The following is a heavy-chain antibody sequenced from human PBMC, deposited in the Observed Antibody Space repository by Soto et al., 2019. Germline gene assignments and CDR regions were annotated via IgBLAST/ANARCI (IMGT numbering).Heavy chain of an antibody. Sequence: PEGSLRLSWAASGFTFSDCYMSWIRQAPGKGLEWVSYISSSGSTIYYADSVKGRFTISRDNAKNSLYLQMNSLRAEDTAVYYCARAVATMVYYYYYYMDVWGKGTTVTVSS. CDR1: GFTFSDCY. V-gene: IGHV3-11*01. CDR3: ARAVATMVYYYYYYMDV. D-gene: IGHD5-12*01. CDR2: ISSSGSTI. J-gene: IGHJ6*03.